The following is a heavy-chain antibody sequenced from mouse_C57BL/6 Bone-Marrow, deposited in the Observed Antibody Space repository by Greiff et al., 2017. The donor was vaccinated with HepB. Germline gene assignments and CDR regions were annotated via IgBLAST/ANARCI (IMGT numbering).Heavy chain of an antibody. D-gene: IGHD1-1*01. CDR1: GYTFTEYT. CDR2: FYPGSGSI. CDR3: AKHGDYYGSLYYFDY. J-gene: IGHJ2*01. V-gene: IGHV1-62-2*01. Sequence: QVQLQQSGAELVKPGASVKLSCKASGYTFTEYTIHWVKQRSGQGLEWIGWFYPGSGSIKYNEKFQDKATLTADKSSSTVYMELSRLTSEDSAVSFCAKHGDYYGSLYYFDYWGQGTTLTVSS.